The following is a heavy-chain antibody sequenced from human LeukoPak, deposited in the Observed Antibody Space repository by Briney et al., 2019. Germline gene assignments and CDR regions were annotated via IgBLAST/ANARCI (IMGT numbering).Heavy chain of an antibody. CDR1: GYSISSSNW. D-gene: IGHD3-10*01. J-gene: IGHJ4*02. Sequence: SETLSLTCAVSGYSISSSNWWSWVRQPPGKGLQWIGEIYPSGSTDYNPSLKSRVTISIDKSKNQFSLRLSSVTAADTAVYYCAKYYHSGSLDYWGQGTLVTVSS. CDR3: AKYYHSGSLDY. V-gene: IGHV4-4*02. CDR2: IYPSGST.